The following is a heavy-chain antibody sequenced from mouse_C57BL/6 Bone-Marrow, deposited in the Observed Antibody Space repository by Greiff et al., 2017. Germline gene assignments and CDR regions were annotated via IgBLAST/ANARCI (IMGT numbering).Heavy chain of an antibody. D-gene: IGHD1-1*01. J-gene: IGHJ3*01. CDR3: ARLTTVVDPWFAY. Sequence: QVQLQQPGAELVKPGASVKLSCKASGYTFTSYWMQWVKQRPGQGLEWIGEIDPSDSYTNYNQKFKGKATLTVDTSSSTAYMQLSSLTSEDSAVYYCARLTTVVDPWFAYWGQGTLVTVSA. V-gene: IGHV1-50*01. CDR2: IDPSDSYT. CDR1: GYTFTSYW.